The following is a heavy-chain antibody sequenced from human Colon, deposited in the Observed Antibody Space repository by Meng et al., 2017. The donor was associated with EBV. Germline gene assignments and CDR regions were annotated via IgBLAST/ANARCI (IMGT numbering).Heavy chain of an antibody. CDR3: ARNYYFDS. CDR2: IYYNDTT. Sequence: LPQPFPSLAPSGSVTSGSINCGGYYWRPGNGLPGNGFMYIGYIYYNDTTHNNPSLKSRVTITMETSKNQFSLRLSSVTAADTTVYYCARNYYFDSWGQGTLVTVSS. J-gene: IGHJ4*02. V-gene: IGHV4-30-4*08. CDR1: SGSINCGGYY.